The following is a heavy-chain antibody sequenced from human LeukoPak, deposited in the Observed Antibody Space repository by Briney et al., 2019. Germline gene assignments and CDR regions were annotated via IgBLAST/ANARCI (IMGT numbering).Heavy chain of an antibody. CDR2: ISWTGDKV. J-gene: IGHJ4*02. D-gene: IGHD2-8*01. Sequence: SLRLSCVTSGFTFGDFVMHWVRQAPGKGLACVSTISWTGDKVAYAGSVKGRFTVSRDNAKNSLFLQMNSLRTDDTALYYCIKDAPNGSIDYWGQGTLVTVSS. V-gene: IGHV3-9*01. CDR3: IKDAPNGSIDY. CDR1: GFTFGDFV.